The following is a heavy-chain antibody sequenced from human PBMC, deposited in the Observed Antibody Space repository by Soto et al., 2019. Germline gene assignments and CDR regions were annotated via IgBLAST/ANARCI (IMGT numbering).Heavy chain of an antibody. V-gene: IGHV3-74*01. J-gene: IGHJ6*02. D-gene: IGHD3-3*01. CDR1: GFTFSSYW. CDR2: INSDGSST. Sequence: PGGSLRLSCAASGFTFSSYWMHWVRQAPGKGLVWVSRINSDGSSTSYADSVKGRFTISRDNVKNTLYLQMNSLRAEDTAVYYCARDRTYYDFWSGYAGYYYGMDVWGQGTTVTVSS. CDR3: ARDRTYYDFWSGYAGYYYGMDV.